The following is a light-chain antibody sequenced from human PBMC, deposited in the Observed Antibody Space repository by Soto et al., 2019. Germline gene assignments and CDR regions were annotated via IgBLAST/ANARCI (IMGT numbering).Light chain of an antibody. CDR1: QYISSY. CDR3: QQRSNWPLT. V-gene: IGKV3-11*01. Sequence: IALTQSPATLSLSPGERATLSCRASQYISSYLAWYQQKPGQAPRLLIYDASNRATGIPARFSGSGSGTDFTLTISSLEPEDFAVYFCQQRSNWPLTFGGGTKVEIK. J-gene: IGKJ4*01. CDR2: DAS.